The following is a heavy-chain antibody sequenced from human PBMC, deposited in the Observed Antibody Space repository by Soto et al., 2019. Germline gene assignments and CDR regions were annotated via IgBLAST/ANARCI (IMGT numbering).Heavy chain of an antibody. Sequence: EVQLVESGGGLVQPGGSLRLSCAASGFTFSNYWMSWVRQAPGKGLEWVANIKQDGSEKYYVDSVKGRFTISRDNAKNSLYLQMNSLRAEDTAVYYCARTGTTGGYYYYYYMDVWGKGTTVTVSS. CDR3: ARTGTTGGYYYYYYMDV. CDR2: IKQDGSEK. J-gene: IGHJ6*03. V-gene: IGHV3-7*01. D-gene: IGHD1-1*01. CDR1: GFTFSNYW.